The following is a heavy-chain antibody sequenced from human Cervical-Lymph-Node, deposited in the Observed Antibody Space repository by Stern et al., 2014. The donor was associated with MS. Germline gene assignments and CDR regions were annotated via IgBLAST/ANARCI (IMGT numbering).Heavy chain of an antibody. CDR3: ARGQWLDY. Sequence: VQLLQSGAEVKKSGSSVQVSCKASGDSFSSYAINWVRQAPGQGLEWMGRVIPVLGIPNYAEKFRGRIRIAADKSTSTVYMDLNSLTSEDTAMYYCARGQWLDYWGQGTLVTVSS. V-gene: IGHV1-69*09. CDR1: GDSFSSYA. D-gene: IGHD6-19*01. CDR2: VIPVLGIP. J-gene: IGHJ4*02.